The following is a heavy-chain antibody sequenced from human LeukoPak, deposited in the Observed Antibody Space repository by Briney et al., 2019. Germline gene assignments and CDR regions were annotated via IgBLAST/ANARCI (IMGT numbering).Heavy chain of an antibody. CDR1: GYTFTGYY. V-gene: IGHV1-2*02. J-gene: IGHJ4*02. D-gene: IGHD3-10*01. CDR2: INPNSGGT. CDR3: AAVADTGSPNDY. Sequence: ASVKVSCKASGYTFTGYYMHWVRQAPGQGLEWMGWINPNSGGTDYAQKFQGRVTMTRDTSISTAYMELSRLRSDDTAVYYCAAVADTGSPNDYWGQGTLVTVSS.